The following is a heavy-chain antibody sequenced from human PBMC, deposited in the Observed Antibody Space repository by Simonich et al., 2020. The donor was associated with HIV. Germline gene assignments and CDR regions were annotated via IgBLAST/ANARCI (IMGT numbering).Heavy chain of an antibody. J-gene: IGHJ4*02. Sequence: QVQLQQWGAGLLKPSETLSLTCAVYGGSFSGHYWTWIRQPPGKGLEWIGEINHSGSTNTNPSRKGRVTISVDTSKNQFPLKLSSVTAADTAVYYCASCGGDCYHFDYWGQGTLVTVSS. D-gene: IGHD2-21*02. CDR2: INHSGST. CDR3: ASCGGDCYHFDY. V-gene: IGHV4-34*02. CDR1: GGSFSGHY.